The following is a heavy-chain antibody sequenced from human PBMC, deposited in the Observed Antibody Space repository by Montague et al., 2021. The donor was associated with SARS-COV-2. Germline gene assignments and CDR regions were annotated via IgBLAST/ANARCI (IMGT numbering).Heavy chain of an antibody. D-gene: IGHD6-19*01. J-gene: IGHJ3*01. Sequence: SETLSLTCTVSGGSITNNIDYWAWIRQPPGKDLEWIGSIYYTGNTYYNLSLKSRVTISVVTSKNHFTLKLSSVTAAETAVYYCARLKRYFDSSGSPSAFDFWGQGTKVTVSS. CDR3: ARLKRYFDSSGSPSAFDF. V-gene: IGHV4-39*02. CDR2: IYYTGNT. CDR1: GGSITNNIDY.